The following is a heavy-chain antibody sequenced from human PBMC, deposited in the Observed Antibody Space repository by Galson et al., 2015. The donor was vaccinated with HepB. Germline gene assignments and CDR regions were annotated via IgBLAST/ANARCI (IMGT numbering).Heavy chain of an antibody. CDR2: ISAYNGNT. V-gene: IGHV1-18*04. CDR3: ARDPLIAAAGTVWFDP. Sequence: SVKVSCKASGYTFTSYGISWVRQAPGQGLEWMGWISAYNGNTNYAQKLQGRVTMTTDTSTSTAYMELRSLRSDDTAVYYCARDPLIAAAGTVWFDPWGQGTLVTVSS. D-gene: IGHD6-13*01. J-gene: IGHJ5*02. CDR1: GYTFTSYG.